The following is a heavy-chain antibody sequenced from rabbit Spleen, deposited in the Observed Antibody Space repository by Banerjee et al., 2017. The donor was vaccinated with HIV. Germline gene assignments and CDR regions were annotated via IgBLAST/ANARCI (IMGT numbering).Heavy chain of an antibody. J-gene: IGHJ6*01. CDR1: GFDFSSYY. V-gene: IGHV1S7*01. D-gene: IGHD8-1*01. CDR2: IDPVFGIT. CDR3: ARDGAGGSYFAL. Sequence: QLKESGGGLVQPEGSLKLSCKASGFDFSSYYMSWVRQAPGKGLEWIGYIDPVFGITYYATWVNGRFSISRENAQNTVFLQMTSLTAADTATYFCARDGAGGSYFALWGQGTLVTVS.